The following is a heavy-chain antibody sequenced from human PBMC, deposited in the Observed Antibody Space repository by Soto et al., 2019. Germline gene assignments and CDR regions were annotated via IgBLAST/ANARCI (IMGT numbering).Heavy chain of an antibody. Sequence: QLVLQASGPGLVRPSEPLSLSCTVSGFSIKSSNFYWGSMRHSPGKGLEWIGSIYYCGTTFYNPYLKSRVALSLDGARNQFSLGLSSVTVADTSVYYCAVAGMERDYNWFGPWGQGTLVSVSS. V-gene: IGHV4-39*01. CDR1: GFSIKSSNFY. J-gene: IGHJ5*02. CDR3: AVAGMERDYNWFGP. CDR2: IYYCGTT. D-gene: IGHD6-19*01.